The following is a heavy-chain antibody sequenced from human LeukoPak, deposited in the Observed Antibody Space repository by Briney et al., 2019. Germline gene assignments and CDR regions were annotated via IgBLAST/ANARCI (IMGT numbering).Heavy chain of an antibody. CDR2: ISSSSSYI. Sequence: PGGSLRLSCAASGFTFSSYSMNWVRQAPGKGLEWVSSISSSSSYIYYADSVKGRFTISRDNAKNSLYLQMNSLRAEDTAVCYCARGLRNSGSSLDIRGQGTMVTVSS. CDR1: GFTFSSYS. V-gene: IGHV3-21*01. J-gene: IGHJ3*02. CDR3: ARGLRNSGSSLDI. D-gene: IGHD1-26*01.